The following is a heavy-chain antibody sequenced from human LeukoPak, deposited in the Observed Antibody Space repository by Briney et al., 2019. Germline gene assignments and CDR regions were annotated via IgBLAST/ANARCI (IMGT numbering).Heavy chain of an antibody. CDR3: AREVYDSSTGSFDY. J-gene: IGHJ4*02. D-gene: IGHD3-9*01. CDR2: INQDGSEK. Sequence: GGSLRLSCTASGFTFGDYAMSWFRQAPGKGLEWVANINQDGSEKYYVDSVKGRFTISRDNAKNSLYLQVKSLRAEDTAVYYCAREVYDSSTGSFDYWGQGTLVTVSS. V-gene: IGHV3-7*01. CDR1: GFTFGDYA.